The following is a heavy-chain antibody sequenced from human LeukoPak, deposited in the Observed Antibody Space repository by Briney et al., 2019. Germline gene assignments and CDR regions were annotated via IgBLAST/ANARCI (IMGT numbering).Heavy chain of an antibody. J-gene: IGHJ6*02. Sequence: ASVRVSCKASGYTFTSYDINWVRQATGQGLEWMGWMNPNSGNTGYAQKFQGRVTMTRNTSISTAYMELSSLRSEDTAVYYCARGVDYGDSYYYYYGMDVWGQGTTVTVSS. V-gene: IGHV1-8*01. CDR2: MNPNSGNT. CDR1: GYTFTSYD. CDR3: ARGVDYGDSYYYYYGMDV. D-gene: IGHD4-17*01.